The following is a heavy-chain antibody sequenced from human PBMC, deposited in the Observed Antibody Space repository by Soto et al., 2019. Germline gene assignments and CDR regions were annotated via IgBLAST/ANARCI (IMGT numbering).Heavy chain of an antibody. CDR1: GFTFTSSA. D-gene: IGHD1-26*01. CDR2: IVVGSGNT. V-gene: IGHV1-58*01. J-gene: IGHJ5*02. CDR3: GRDGVGATPLGWFDP. Sequence: SVKVSCKASGFTFTSSAVQWVRQARGQRLEWIGWIVVGSGNTNYAQKFQERVTITRDMSTSTAYMELSSLRSEDTAVYYCGRDGVGATPLGWFDPWGQGSLVTVSS.